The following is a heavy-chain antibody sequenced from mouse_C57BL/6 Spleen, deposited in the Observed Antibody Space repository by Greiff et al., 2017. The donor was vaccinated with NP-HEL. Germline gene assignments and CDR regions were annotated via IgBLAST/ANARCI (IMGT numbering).Heavy chain of an antibody. CDR3: ARWTDAMDY. CDR2: IHPNSGST. Sequence: QVQLQQPGAELVKPGASVKLSCKASGYTFTSYWMHWVKQRPGQGLEWIGMIHPNSGSTNYNEKFKSKATLTVDNASSTAYMQLSNLTSEDSAVYYCARWTDAMDYWGQGTSVTVSS. CDR1: GYTFTSYW. J-gene: IGHJ4*01. V-gene: IGHV1-64*01.